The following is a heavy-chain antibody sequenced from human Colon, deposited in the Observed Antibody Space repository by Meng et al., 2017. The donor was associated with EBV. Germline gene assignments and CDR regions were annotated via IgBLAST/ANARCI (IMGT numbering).Heavy chain of an antibody. J-gene: IGHJ5*02. CDR2: IDHRGNT. CDR1: GGSFRDYY. D-gene: IGHD3-10*01. Sequence: QVQPQEWGAGLWKPSETRSSSCAVYGGSFRDYYRTWIRHPPGKGLEWIGEIDHRGNTKYNPSLKSRVTISLDTSKKQFSLKVSSVTAADSAVYYCARRGPSGNFSPWSQGALVTVSS. CDR3: ARRGPSGNFSP. V-gene: IGHV4-34*01.